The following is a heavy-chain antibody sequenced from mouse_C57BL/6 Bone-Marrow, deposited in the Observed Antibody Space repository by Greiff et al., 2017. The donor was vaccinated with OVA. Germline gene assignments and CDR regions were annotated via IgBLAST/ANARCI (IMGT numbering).Heavy chain of an antibody. J-gene: IGHJ4*01. V-gene: IGHV1-63*01. Sequence: QVQLQQSGAELVRPGTSVKMSCKASGYTFTNYWIGWAKQRPGHGLEWIGDIYPGGGYTNYNEKFKGKATLTADKSSSTAYMQFSSLTSEDSAIYYCARDGYHSMDYWGQGTSVTVSS. CDR2: IYPGGGYT. D-gene: IGHD2-3*01. CDR1: GYTFTNYW. CDR3: ARDGYHSMDY.